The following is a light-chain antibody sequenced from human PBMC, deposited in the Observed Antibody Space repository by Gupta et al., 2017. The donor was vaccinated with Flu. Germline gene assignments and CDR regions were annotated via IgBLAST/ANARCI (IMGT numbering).Light chain of an antibody. Sequence: QSALTQPASVSGSPGQSITISCPGTSSDVGRSDYVSWYQQHPDKAPKLIIYDVTNRPSGVSSRFSGSKSGNTAPLTISGLQAEDETDYYCSSYTSGSTFYVFGTGTKVTVL. CDR3: SSYTSGSTFYV. CDR2: DVT. V-gene: IGLV2-14*01. J-gene: IGLJ1*01. CDR1: SSDVGRSDY.